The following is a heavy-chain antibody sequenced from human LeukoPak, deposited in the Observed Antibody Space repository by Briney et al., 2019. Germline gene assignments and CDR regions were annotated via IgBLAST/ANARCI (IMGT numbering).Heavy chain of an antibody. J-gene: IGHJ6*03. D-gene: IGHD2-2*01. CDR2: ISTYNGNT. V-gene: IGHV1-18*01. Sequence: ASVKVSCKASAYTSPNYGITRVRQAPGRGLEWMGWISTYNGNTQYAQKFQGRVTMTTDTPTKTVYMELSNLRSNDTAVYYCALPAKGAFFYYYMEVWGKGTTVTVSS. CDR3: ALPAKGAFFYYYMEV. CDR1: AYTSPNYG.